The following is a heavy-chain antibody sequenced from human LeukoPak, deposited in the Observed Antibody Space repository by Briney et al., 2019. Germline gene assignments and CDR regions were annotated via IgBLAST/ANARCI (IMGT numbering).Heavy chain of an antibody. CDR1: GFIFSSYA. V-gene: IGHV3-30-3*01. CDR3: ARDVVRGPDDGYFQH. J-gene: IGHJ1*01. CDR2: ISYDGSDK. Sequence: GRSLRPSCAASGFIFSSYAMHWVRQAPGKGLEWVAVISYDGSDKKYADSVKGRFTISRDNSKNTLYVQMNSLRAEDTALYYCARDVVRGPDDGYFQHWGQGTLVTVSS. D-gene: IGHD3-10*02.